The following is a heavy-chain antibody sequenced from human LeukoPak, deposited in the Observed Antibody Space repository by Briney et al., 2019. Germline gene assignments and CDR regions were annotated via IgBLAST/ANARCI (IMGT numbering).Heavy chain of an antibody. Sequence: ASVKVSCKAAGYPFTIYYMHWVRQAPGQGLEWMGWINPNSGATSYAQRFQGRVTMTRDTSISTAYMELSGLTSDDTAVYYCARNPPYCTSTSCYNDYWGQGTLVTVSS. V-gene: IGHV1-2*02. J-gene: IGHJ4*02. CDR3: ARNPPYCTSTSCYNDY. CDR1: GYPFTIYY. CDR2: INPNSGAT. D-gene: IGHD2-2*02.